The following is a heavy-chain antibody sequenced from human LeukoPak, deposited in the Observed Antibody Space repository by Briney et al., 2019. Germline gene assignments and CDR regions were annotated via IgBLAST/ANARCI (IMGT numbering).Heavy chain of an antibody. D-gene: IGHD6-19*01. CDR2: MNPDSGNT. J-gene: IGHJ4*02. Sequence: GASVKVSCKASGYAFNIYDINWVRQATGQGLEWMGRMNPDSGNTGFAQKFQGRVTMTRNTSITTAYMELSRLRFEDTAVSYCAVHLPADYLDRWGQGTLVTVS. CDR1: GYAFNIYD. CDR3: AVHLPADYLDR. V-gene: IGHV1-8*01.